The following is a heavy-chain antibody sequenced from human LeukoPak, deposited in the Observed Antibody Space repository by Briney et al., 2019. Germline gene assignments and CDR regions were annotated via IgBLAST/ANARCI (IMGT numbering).Heavy chain of an antibody. D-gene: IGHD2-2*01. J-gene: IGHJ6*03. CDR1: GGSFSDYY. Sequence: SETLSLTCTVYGGSFSDYYWSRIRQPPGKGLEWIGEINHSGSTNYNPSLKSRVTISVDTSKNQFSLKLSSVTAADTAVYYCARLGYCSSTSQGGCYYMDVWGKGTTVTVSS. V-gene: IGHV4-34*01. CDR3: ARLGYCSSTSQGGCYYMDV. CDR2: INHSGST.